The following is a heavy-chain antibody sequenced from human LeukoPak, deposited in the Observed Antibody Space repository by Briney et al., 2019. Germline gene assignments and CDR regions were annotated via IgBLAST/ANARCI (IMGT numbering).Heavy chain of an antibody. CDR3: ARGVGFHSYYDYVWGDYYYGMDV. D-gene: IGHD3-16*01. CDR1: GFTFSSYA. J-gene: IGHJ6*02. Sequence: GGSPGLSCAASGFTFSSYAMHWVRQAPGKGLEWVAVISYDGSNKYYADSVKGRFTISRDNSKNTLYLQMNSLRAEDTAVYYCARGVGFHSYYDYVWGDYYYGMDVWGQGTTVTVSS. CDR2: ISYDGSNK. V-gene: IGHV3-30-3*01.